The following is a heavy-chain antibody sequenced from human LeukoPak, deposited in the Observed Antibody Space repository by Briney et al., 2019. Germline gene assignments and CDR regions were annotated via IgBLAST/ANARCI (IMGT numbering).Heavy chain of an antibody. J-gene: IGHJ4*02. Sequence: PGGSLRLSCAASGFTFSNAWMSWVRQAPGKGLEWVGRIKSKTDGGTTDYAAPVKGRFTISRDDSKNTLYLQMNSLKTEDTAVYYCTTVPYDSSGYHDYWGQGTLVTVSS. CDR2: IKSKTDGGTT. CDR1: GFTFSNAW. CDR3: TTVPYDSSGYHDY. V-gene: IGHV3-15*01. D-gene: IGHD3-22*01.